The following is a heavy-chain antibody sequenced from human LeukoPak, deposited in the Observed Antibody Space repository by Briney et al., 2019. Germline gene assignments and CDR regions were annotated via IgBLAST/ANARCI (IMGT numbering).Heavy chain of an antibody. Sequence: PSETLSLTCAVSGGSISSGGYSWSWIRQPPGKGLEWIGYIYHSGSTYYNPSLKSRVTISVDRSKNQFSLKLSSVTAADTAVYYCARDLGYCSGGSCHNWFDPWGQGTLVTVSS. D-gene: IGHD2-15*01. CDR2: IYHSGST. V-gene: IGHV4-30-2*01. CDR3: ARDLGYCSGGSCHNWFDP. J-gene: IGHJ5*02. CDR1: GGSISSGGYS.